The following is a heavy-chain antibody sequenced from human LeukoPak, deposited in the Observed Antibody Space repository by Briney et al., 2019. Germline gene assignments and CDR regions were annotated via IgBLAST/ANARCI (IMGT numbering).Heavy chain of an antibody. CDR3: ARIKRGYSYGNFDY. CDR2: MNPNSGNT. CDR1: GYTFTSYD. V-gene: IGHV1-8*01. Sequence: GASVKVSCKASGYTFTSYDINWVRQATGQGLAWMGWMNPNSGNTGYAQKFQGRVTMTRNTSISTAYMELSSLRSEDTAVYYCARIKRGYSYGNFDYWGQGTLVTASS. D-gene: IGHD5-18*01. J-gene: IGHJ4*02.